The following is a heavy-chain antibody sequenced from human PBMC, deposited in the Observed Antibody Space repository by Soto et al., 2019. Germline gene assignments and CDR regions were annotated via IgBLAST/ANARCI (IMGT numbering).Heavy chain of an antibody. CDR1: GGSVSSGSYY. J-gene: IGHJ5*02. Sequence: SETLSLTCTVSGGSVSSGSYYWSWIRQPPGKGLEWIGYIYYSGSTNYNPSLKSRVTISVDTSKNQFSLKLSSVTAADTAVYYCARVFSGTTRWFDPWGQGTLVTVSS. V-gene: IGHV4-61*01. CDR2: IYYSGST. D-gene: IGHD1-7*01. CDR3: ARVFSGTTRWFDP.